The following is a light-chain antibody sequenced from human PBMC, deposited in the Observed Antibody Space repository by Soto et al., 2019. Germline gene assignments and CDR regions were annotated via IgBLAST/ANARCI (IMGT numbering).Light chain of an antibody. CDR2: AAS. J-gene: IGKJ1*01. CDR1: QGISRW. CDR3: QQYGSFPPT. Sequence: DVQLTQSPSSLSASVGDRVIITCRASQGISRWLAWYQQKPEKAPKSLIYAASTLQSGVPSRFSDSGSGTHFTLTISSLQPEDVATYSGQQYGSFPPTFGRGTKVEI. V-gene: IGKV1D-16*01.